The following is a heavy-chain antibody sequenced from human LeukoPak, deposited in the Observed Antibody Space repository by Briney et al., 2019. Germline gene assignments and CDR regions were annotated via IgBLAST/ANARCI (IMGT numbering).Heavy chain of an antibody. CDR3: ARGPPIAVAGKGGHFDY. CDR1: GGSFSGYY. CDR2: INHSGST. J-gene: IGHJ4*02. Sequence: PSETLSLTCAVYGGSFSGYYWSWIRQPPGKGLEWIGEINHSGSTNYNPSLKSRATISVDTSKNQFSLKLSSVTAADTAVYYCARGPPIAVAGKGGHFDYWGQGTLVTVSS. V-gene: IGHV4-34*01. D-gene: IGHD6-19*01.